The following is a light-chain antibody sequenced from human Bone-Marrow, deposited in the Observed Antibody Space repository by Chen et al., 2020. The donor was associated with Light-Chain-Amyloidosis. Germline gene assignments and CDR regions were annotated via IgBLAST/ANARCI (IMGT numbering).Light chain of an antibody. Sequence: NFILTQPHSVSEPPGKTVIISCTRSSDSIANNYVQWYQQRPGSSPSTVIYEDDQRPPGVPDRFSGSIYRSSNADSLTSSGMKNEDEADYYCQSYQGSSQGVFGGGTKLTVL. V-gene: IGLV6-57*01. CDR2: EDD. CDR1: SDSIANNY. J-gene: IGLJ3*02. CDR3: QSYQGSSQGV.